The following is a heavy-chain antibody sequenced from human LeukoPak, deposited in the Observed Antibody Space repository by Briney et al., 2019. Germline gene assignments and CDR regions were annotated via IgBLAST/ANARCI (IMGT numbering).Heavy chain of an antibody. J-gene: IGHJ4*02. CDR1: GFTFSSYS. Sequence: GSLRLSCAASGFTFSSYSMSWIRQPPGKGLEWIGEINHSGSTNYNPSLKSRVTISVDTSKNQFSLKLSSVTAADTAVYYCARVYWSHPAKYYSDYWGQGTLVTVSS. CDR3: ARVYWSHPAKYYSDY. CDR2: INHSGST. V-gene: IGHV4-34*01. D-gene: IGHD2-8*02.